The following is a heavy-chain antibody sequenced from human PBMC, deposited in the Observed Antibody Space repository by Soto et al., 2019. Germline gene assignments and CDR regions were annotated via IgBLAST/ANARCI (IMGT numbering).Heavy chain of an antibody. V-gene: IGHV3-73*01. Sequence: GGSLRLSCASSGFTFSGSALHLVRQASGKGLEWIGRITSKPSNYATAYAASVKGRFTISRDDSINTAYLQMNSLKTEDTAVYYCTRRTPGSWDYFDYWGQGTLVTVSS. CDR1: GFTFSGSA. D-gene: IGHD6-13*01. J-gene: IGHJ4*02. CDR2: ITSKPSNYAT. CDR3: TRRTPGSWDYFDY.